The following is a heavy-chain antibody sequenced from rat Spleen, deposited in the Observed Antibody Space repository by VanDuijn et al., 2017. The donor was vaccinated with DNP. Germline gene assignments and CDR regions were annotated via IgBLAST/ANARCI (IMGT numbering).Heavy chain of an antibody. CDR3: AKGPHYGGYTDYFDY. CDR2: INEGGKTI. Sequence: EVKLVESGGGLVQPGRSLKLSCAASGFNFNDYWMGWVRQAPGKGLEWIGEINEGGKTINFTPSLKDKFTISRDNAQNILYLQLISLGSEDTAIYYCAKGPHYGGYTDYFDYWGQGVMVTVSS. J-gene: IGHJ2*01. D-gene: IGHD1-11*01. CDR1: GFNFNDYW. V-gene: IGHV4-2*01.